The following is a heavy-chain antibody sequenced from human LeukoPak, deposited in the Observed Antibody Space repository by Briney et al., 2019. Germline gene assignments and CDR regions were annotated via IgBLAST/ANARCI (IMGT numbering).Heavy chain of an antibody. J-gene: IGHJ4*02. V-gene: IGHV3-33*08. CDR1: GFTFSSYG. D-gene: IGHD3-10*01. Sequence: PGGSLRLSCAASGFTFSSYGMHWVRQAPGKGLEWVAVIWYDGTNKYYADSVKGRFTISRDNSKNTLYLQMNSLRAEDTAFYYCARVYYYGSGSYSPPFYWGQGTLVTVSS. CDR3: ARVYYYGSGSYSPPFY. CDR2: IWYDGTNK.